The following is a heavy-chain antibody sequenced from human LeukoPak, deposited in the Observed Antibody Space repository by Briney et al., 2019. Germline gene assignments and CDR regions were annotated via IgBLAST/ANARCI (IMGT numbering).Heavy chain of an antibody. CDR3: ARGSGYYDFWSGYSTNWFDP. CDR2: MNPNSGNT. D-gene: IGHD3-3*01. J-gene: IGHJ5*02. Sequence: GASVTVSCKASGYTFTSYDINWVRQATGQGLEWMGWMNPNSGNTGYAQKFQGRVTMTRNTSISTAYMELSSLRSEDTAVYYCARGSGYYDFWSGYSTNWFDPWGQGTLVTVSS. V-gene: IGHV1-8*01. CDR1: GYTFTSYD.